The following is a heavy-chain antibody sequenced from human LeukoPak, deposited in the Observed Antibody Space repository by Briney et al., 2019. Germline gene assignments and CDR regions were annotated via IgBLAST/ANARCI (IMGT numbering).Heavy chain of an antibody. D-gene: IGHD5-24*01. J-gene: IGHJ3*02. V-gene: IGHV4-34*01. CDR1: GGSFSGYY. Sequence: SETLSLTCAVYGGSFSGYYWNWIRQPPGKGLEWIGEINHSGSTNYNPSLKSRVTISVDTSKNQFSLKLSSVTAADTAVYYCARAERWLPLRAFDIWGQGTMVTVSS. CDR2: INHSGST. CDR3: ARAERWLPLRAFDI.